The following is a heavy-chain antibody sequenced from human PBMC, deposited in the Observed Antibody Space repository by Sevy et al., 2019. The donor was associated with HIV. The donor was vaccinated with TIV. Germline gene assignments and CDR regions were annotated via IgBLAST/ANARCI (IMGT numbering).Heavy chain of an antibody. Sequence: GGSLRLSCAASGFIFNSYAMSWVRQAPGKGLEWVSNISGSGGSTYDADSVKGRFTISRDNGKKMLDLQMNSLRAEDTAVYYCEAIATAGRDYWGQGTLVTVSS. CDR3: EAIATAGRDY. D-gene: IGHD6-13*01. CDR1: GFIFNSYA. J-gene: IGHJ4*02. V-gene: IGHV3-23*01. CDR2: ISGSGGST.